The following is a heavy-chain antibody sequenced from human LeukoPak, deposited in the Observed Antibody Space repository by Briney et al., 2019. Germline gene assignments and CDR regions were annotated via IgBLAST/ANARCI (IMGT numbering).Heavy chain of an antibody. CDR2: IIPILDAA. CDR1: GGTFNTYA. Sequence: ASVKVSCKASGGTFNTYAITWVRQAPGQGLEWMGRIIPILDAADSAQKLQGRVTMTTDTSTSTAYMELRSLRSDDTAVYYCARVGCTSTSCYPEKDYWGQGTLVTVSS. J-gene: IGHJ4*02. V-gene: IGHV1-69*04. D-gene: IGHD2-2*01. CDR3: ARVGCTSTSCYPEKDY.